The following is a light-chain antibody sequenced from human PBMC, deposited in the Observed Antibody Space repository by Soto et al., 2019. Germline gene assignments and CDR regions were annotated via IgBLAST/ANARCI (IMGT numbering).Light chain of an antibody. V-gene: IGKV3-20*01. CDR1: QSVSSNF. Sequence: DIVLTQSPGTLSLSPGERATLSCRASQSVSSNFLAWSQQKPGQAPRLLIYAASSRATGIPDRFSGSGSGTDFTLSISRLEPEVFAVYYCQQYGSSPRTFGQGTKVEIK. CDR2: AAS. CDR3: QQYGSSPRT. J-gene: IGKJ1*01.